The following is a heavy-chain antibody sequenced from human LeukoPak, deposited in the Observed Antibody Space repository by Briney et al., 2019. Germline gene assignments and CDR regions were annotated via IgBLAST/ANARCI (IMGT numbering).Heavy chain of an antibody. CDR3: ARVSVGATMLAYFDY. D-gene: IGHD1-26*01. V-gene: IGHV1-46*01. J-gene: IGHJ4*02. Sequence: ASVKVSCKASGYTFTSYYMHWVRQAPGQGLEWMGLINPSGSSTSYAQKFQGRLSLTRDMSTSTDYMELSSLRSEDTAVYYCARVSVGATMLAYFDYWGQGTLVTASS. CDR2: INPSGSST. CDR1: GYTFTSYY.